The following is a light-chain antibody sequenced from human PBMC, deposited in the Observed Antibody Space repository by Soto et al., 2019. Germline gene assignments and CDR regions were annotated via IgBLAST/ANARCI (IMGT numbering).Light chain of an antibody. J-gene: IGLJ1*01. CDR1: SSDVGGYNS. CDR2: EVR. V-gene: IGLV2-14*01. Sequence: QSALTQPASVSGSPGQSITISCTGTSSDVGGYNSVSWYQQHPGNAPTLMIYEVRYRPSGVSNRFSGSKSGNTASLTISGLQAEDEADDYCSSYTSSNTPYVFGTGTKLTVL. CDR3: SSYTSSNTPYV.